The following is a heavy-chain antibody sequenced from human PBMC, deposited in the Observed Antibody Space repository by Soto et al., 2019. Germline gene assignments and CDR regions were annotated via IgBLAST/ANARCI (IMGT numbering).Heavy chain of an antibody. CDR2: INSDGSST. Sequence: EVQLVESGGGLVQPGGSLRLSCAASGFTFSSYWMHWVRQAPGKGLVWVSRINSDGSSTSYADPVKGRFTISRDNAKNTLYLQMNSLRAEDTAVYYCVRTSLVVAAATREDYWGQGTPVTVSS. CDR1: GFTFSSYW. CDR3: VRTSLVVAAATREDY. D-gene: IGHD2-15*01. V-gene: IGHV3-74*01. J-gene: IGHJ4*02.